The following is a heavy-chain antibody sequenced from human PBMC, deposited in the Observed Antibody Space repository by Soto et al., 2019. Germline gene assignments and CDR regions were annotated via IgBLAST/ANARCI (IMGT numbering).Heavy chain of an antibody. V-gene: IGHV1-2*04. D-gene: IGHD2-2*01. J-gene: IGHJ4*02. Sequence: GASVKVSCKASGYTFTGYYMHWVRQAPGQGLEWMGWINPNSGGTNYAQKFQGWLTMTRDTSTSTVYMELSSLRSGDTAVYYCAREGATAAKMFDYWGQGTLVTV. CDR2: INPNSGGT. CDR1: GYTFTGYY. CDR3: AREGATAAKMFDY.